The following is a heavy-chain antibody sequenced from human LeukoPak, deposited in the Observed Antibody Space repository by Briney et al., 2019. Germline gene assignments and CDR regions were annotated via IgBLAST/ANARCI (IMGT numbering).Heavy chain of an antibody. D-gene: IGHD3-22*01. J-gene: IGHJ4*02. CDR1: GYTFTGCY. V-gene: IGHV1-2*06. Sequence: ASVKVSCKASGYTFTGCYMHWVRQAPGQGLEWMGRINPNSGGTNYAQKFQGRVTMTRDTSISTAYMELSRLRSDDTAVYYCARSLRYYYDSSGYSGYFDYWGQGTLVTVSS. CDR3: ARSLRYYYDSSGYSGYFDY. CDR2: INPNSGGT.